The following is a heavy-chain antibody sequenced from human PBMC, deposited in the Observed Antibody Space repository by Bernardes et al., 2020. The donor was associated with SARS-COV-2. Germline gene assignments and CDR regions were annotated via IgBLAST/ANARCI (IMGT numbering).Heavy chain of an antibody. CDR3: ARTATRYYMDV. Sequence: ESLSLTCTVSGGSMSTYYWSWIRQPPGKGLEWIAYIYYSGSTNYNPSLESRVTISIDTSKNQFSLKLNSVTPADTAVYYCARTATRYYMDVWGKGTTVTVSS. V-gene: IGHV4-59*01. CDR1: GGSMSTYY. CDR2: IYYSGST. J-gene: IGHJ6*03.